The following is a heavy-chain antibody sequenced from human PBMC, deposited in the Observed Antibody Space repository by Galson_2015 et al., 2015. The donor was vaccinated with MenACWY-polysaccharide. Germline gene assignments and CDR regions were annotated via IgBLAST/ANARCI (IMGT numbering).Heavy chain of an antibody. CDR1: RFSFRSYG. D-gene: IGHD2-15*01. Sequence: LRLSSTASRFSFRSYGMDWFRLAPGKGIVWGAVIAYAGSNKYYADSVKGRFTISRDNSKNTLYLQMNSLRAEDTAVYYCAKDLNRYCSGGSCDNFDYWGQGTLVTVSS. J-gene: IGHJ4*02. V-gene: IGHV3-30*18. CDR3: AKDLNRYCSGGSCDNFDY. CDR2: IAYAGSNK.